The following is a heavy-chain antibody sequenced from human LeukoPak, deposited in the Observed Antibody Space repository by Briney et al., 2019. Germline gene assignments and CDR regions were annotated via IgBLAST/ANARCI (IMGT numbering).Heavy chain of an antibody. CDR3: VREGEGPLSKDFDY. Sequence: ASVKVSCKSSGFTFTDHYIHWVRQGPGQGREGMGYIGPHSTFTSSPQEFQGRVTMTRDASMSTAYMELTRLTSDDTAVYYCVREGEGPLSKDFDYWGQGTLVTVSS. D-gene: IGHD2/OR15-2a*01. V-gene: IGHV1-2*02. J-gene: IGHJ4*02. CDR2: IGPHSTFT. CDR1: GFTFTDHY.